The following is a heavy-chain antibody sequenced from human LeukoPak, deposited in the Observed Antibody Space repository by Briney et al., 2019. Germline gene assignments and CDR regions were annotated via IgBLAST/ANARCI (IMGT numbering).Heavy chain of an antibody. CDR1: GFTFSSYW. CDR2: IYPGDSDT. D-gene: IGHD6-6*01. CDR3: ARSAAARRGLYFDY. V-gene: IGHV5-51*01. Sequence: GESLKISCKGSGFTFSSYWIGWVRPMPGKGLEWMGIIYPGDSDTRYSPSFQGQVTISADNSITTAYLQWSSLKASDTAMYYCARSAAARRGLYFDYWGQGTLVTISS. J-gene: IGHJ4*02.